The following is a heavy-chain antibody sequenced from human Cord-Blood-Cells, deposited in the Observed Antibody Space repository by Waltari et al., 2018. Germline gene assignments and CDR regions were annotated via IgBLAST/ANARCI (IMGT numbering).Heavy chain of an antibody. J-gene: IGHJ4*02. D-gene: IGHD2-2*01. Sequence: QVQLVQSGAEVKKPGSSVKVSCKAYGGTFSSYAISWVRQAPGKGLEWMGRIIPILGIANDARKFQGRVTITADKSTSTAYMELSSLRSEDTAVYYCARRYCSSTSCYEFDYWGQGTLVTVSS. CDR3: ARRYCSSTSCYEFDY. V-gene: IGHV1-69*09. CDR1: GGTFSSYA. CDR2: IIPILGIA.